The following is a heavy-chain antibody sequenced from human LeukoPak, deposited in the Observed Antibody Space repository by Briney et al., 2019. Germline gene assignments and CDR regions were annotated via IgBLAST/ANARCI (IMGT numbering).Heavy chain of an antibody. D-gene: IGHD6-13*01. CDR2: IIPIFGTA. V-gene: IGHV1-69*05. J-gene: IGHJ5*02. CDR3: ASDKGIAGNP. CDR1: GGTFSSYA. Sequence: VASVKVSCKASGGTFSSYAISWVRQAPGQGLEWMGGIIPIFGTANYAQKFQGRVTITTDESTSTAYMELSSLRSEDTAVYYCASDKGIAGNPWGQGTLVTVSS.